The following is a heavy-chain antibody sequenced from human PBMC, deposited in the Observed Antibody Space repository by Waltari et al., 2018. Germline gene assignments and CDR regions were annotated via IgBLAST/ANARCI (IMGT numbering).Heavy chain of an antibody. D-gene: IGHD3-22*01. CDR1: GGTFSNYA. V-gene: IGHV1-69*01. CDR2: IIPSFQTA. Sequence: QVQLVQSGAELKKPGSSVRISCKASGGTFSNYAISWVRQAPGQGLEWVGGIIPSFQTAKYAQRFQDRVSMIADESTTTVYMDLNNLRSEDAAIYYCARAININAYYPELGHWGQGTLIAVSS. CDR3: ARAININAYYPELGH. J-gene: IGHJ4*02.